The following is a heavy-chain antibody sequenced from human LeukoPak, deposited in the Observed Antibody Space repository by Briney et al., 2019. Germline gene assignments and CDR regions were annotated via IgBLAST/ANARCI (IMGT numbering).Heavy chain of an antibody. J-gene: IGHJ6*02. CDR1: GGSINNNKW. V-gene: IGHV4-4*02. CDR2: VYYSGST. CDR3: TRDEPAYNSGWSMDV. Sequence: PSETLSLTCVVSGGSINNNKWWSWVRQPPGKGLGWIGDVYYSGSTNHNPSLRSRVTMSVDKSKNQFSLKLNSVTAADTAVYYCTRDEPAYNSGWSMDVWGQGTTVTVSS. D-gene: IGHD6-19*01.